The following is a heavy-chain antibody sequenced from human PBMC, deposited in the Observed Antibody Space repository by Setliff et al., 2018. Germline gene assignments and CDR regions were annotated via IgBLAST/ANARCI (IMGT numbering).Heavy chain of an antibody. CDR3: ASPSAGWTKPFDV. CDR2: IYPGDSDT. V-gene: IGHV5-51*01. Sequence: GESLKISCEASGYTFASYWAAWVRQMPGKGLEWMGIIYPGDSDTKYSPSFQGHVTISADKSINTAYLQWSSLKASDTAMYYCASPSAGWTKPFDVWGQGTMVTVSS. CDR1: GYTFASYW. D-gene: IGHD6-19*01. J-gene: IGHJ3*01.